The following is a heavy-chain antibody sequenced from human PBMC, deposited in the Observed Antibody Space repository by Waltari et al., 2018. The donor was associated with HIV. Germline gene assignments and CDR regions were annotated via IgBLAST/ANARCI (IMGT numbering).Heavy chain of an antibody. Sequence: HLLQSGAEVKKPGESLKISCQGSGYTFSSYWIAWVRQMHGKGLEWMGIIYPGDSDSRYSPSFQGQVTISTDKTFKTAYLQWSSLKASDTAMYYCARQGPLTGDAFDIWGQGTMVTVS. CDR2: IYPGDSDS. V-gene: IGHV5-51*01. D-gene: IGHD3-9*01. J-gene: IGHJ3*02. CDR3: ARQGPLTGDAFDI. CDR1: GYTFSSYW.